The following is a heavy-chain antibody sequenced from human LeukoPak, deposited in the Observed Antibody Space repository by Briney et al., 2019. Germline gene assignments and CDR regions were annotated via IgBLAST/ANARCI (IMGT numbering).Heavy chain of an antibody. CDR2: ISGSGGST. Sequence: GGSLRLSCAASGFTFSSYAMSWFRQAPGKGLEWVSAISGSGGSTYYADSVKGRFTISRDNSKNTLYLQMNSLRAEDTAVYYCAKGRVVVPAAIDSWGQGTLVTVSS. CDR1: GFTFSSYA. D-gene: IGHD2-2*02. CDR3: AKGRVVVPAAIDS. J-gene: IGHJ4*02. V-gene: IGHV3-23*01.